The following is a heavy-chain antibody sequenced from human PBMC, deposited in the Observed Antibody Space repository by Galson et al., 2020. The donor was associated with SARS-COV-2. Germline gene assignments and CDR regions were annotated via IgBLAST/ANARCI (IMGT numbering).Heavy chain of an antibody. CDR2: ITYVDQK. Sequence: GESLKISCACSGFIFRDFDITWVRQAPGQGLEFVSVITYVDQKYYADSVKGRFTISRDNSKNTVYLQMDSLRAEDTATYFCAKHNVRSHDYWGQGTPVTVSS. CDR1: GFIFRDFD. D-gene: IGHD3-10*02. J-gene: IGHJ4*02. CDR3: AKHNVRSHDY. V-gene: IGHV3-23*01.